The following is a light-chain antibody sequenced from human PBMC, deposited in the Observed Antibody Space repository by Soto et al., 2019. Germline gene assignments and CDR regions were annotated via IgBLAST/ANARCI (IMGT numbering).Light chain of an antibody. CDR1: QGISSW. CDR2: AAS. J-gene: IGKJ4*01. Sequence: DIQMTQSPSSVSASVGDRVTITCRASQGISSWLAWYQQKPGEAPKLLIYAASRLHSGVPSRFNGSGSGTDFTLTLTSLQPEDFATYSCQQADSFPLTFGGGTRVDIK. CDR3: QQADSFPLT. V-gene: IGKV1D-12*01.